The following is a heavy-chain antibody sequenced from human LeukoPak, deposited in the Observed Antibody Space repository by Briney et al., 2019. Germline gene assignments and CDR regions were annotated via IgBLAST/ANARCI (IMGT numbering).Heavy chain of an antibody. V-gene: IGHV1-46*01. D-gene: IGHD3-10*01. CDR3: ARVMVAWFGDKAFDY. J-gene: IGHJ4*02. CDR1: GYTFTHYY. Sequence: GAPVKVSCKASGYTFTHYYIHWVRQAPGQGLECMGIINPNGGATSYTQKFQGRVTMTRDTSTSTVYMELSSLRSEDTAVYYCARVMVAWFGDKAFDYWGQGTLVTVSS. CDR2: INPNGGAT.